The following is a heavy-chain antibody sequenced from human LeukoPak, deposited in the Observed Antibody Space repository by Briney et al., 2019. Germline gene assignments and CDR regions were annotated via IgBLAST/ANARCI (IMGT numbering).Heavy chain of an antibody. D-gene: IGHD3-10*01. CDR2: IYYSGST. J-gene: IGHJ4*02. Sequence: PSETLSLTCTVSGGSISSYYWSWIRQPPGKRREWIGYIYYSGSTNYNPSLKSRVTISLDTSKNQFSLKLSSVTTADTAVYYCAGTGGSGSYSFDFWGQGTLATVSS. CDR1: GGSISSYY. V-gene: IGHV4-59*01. CDR3: AGTGGSGSYSFDF.